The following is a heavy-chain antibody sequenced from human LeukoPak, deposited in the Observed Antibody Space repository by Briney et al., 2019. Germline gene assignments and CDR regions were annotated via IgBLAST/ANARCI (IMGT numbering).Heavy chain of an antibody. V-gene: IGHV3-30*03. Sequence: GGSLRLSCAASGFTFSSHGMHWVRQAPGKGLEWVAVISSDGSNKYYTDSVKGRFTLSRDNSKNMLYLQMNSLRADDTAVYYCAREGRAAAGTPDYWGQGTLVTVSS. CDR3: AREGRAAAGTPDY. CDR2: ISSDGSNK. CDR1: GFTFSSHG. J-gene: IGHJ4*02. D-gene: IGHD6-13*01.